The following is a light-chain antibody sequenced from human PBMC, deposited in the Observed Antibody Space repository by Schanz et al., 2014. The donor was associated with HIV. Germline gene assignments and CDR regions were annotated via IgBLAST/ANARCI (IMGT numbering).Light chain of an antibody. V-gene: IGKV1-17*03. Sequence: DIQMTPSPSAMSASVGDRVTITCRASQDIRNYLAWFQQKPGKVPERLIYAASRLQSGVPSRFSGRGSGTEFTLTISSLQPEDFATYYCLQHNSYPHTFGQGTKLEIK. CDR3: LQHNSYPHT. CDR2: AAS. J-gene: IGKJ2*01. CDR1: QDIRNY.